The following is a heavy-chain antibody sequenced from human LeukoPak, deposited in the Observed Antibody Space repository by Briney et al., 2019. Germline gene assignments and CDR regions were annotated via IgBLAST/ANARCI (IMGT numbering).Heavy chain of an antibody. D-gene: IGHD3-3*01. V-gene: IGHV4-4*07. CDR1: GGSISSYY. CDR2: IHTSGST. Sequence: SETLSLTCTVSGGSISSYYWSWIRQPAGKGLEWIGRIHTSGSTKTNPSLKSRVTMSVDTSKNQFSLKLNSVTAADTAVYYCARVYDFWSGYLNMDVWGKGTTVTVSS. J-gene: IGHJ6*03. CDR3: ARVYDFWSGYLNMDV.